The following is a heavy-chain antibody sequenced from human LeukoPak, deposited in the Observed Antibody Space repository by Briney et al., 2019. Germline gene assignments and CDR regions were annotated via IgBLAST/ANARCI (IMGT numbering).Heavy chain of an antibody. CDR3: AKWGPHCVGDYCPALDS. D-gene: IGHD2-21*02. V-gene: IGHV3-7*01. CDR2: INQDGSKK. Sequence: GGSLRLSCVASRFTFSNYWMSWVRQAPGRGLEWVANINQDGSKKPYADSMKGRFTISRDNAKESLYLQLNSLRADDTAVYYCAKWGPHCVGDYCPALDSWGQGTLVTVSS. CDR1: RFTFSNYW. J-gene: IGHJ4*02.